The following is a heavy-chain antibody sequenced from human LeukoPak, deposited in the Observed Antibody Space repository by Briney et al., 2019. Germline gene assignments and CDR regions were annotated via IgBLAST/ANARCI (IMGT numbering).Heavy chain of an antibody. CDR2: ISYDGSNK. V-gene: IGHV3-30*18. CDR3: AKVATKGDAFDI. Sequence: GGSLRLSCAASGFTFSSYGMHWVRQAPGKGLEWVAVISYDGSNKYYVDSVKGRFTISRDNSKNTLYLQMNSLRAEDTAVYYCAKVATKGDAFDIWGQGTMVTVSS. CDR1: GFTFSSYG. D-gene: IGHD2-8*01. J-gene: IGHJ3*02.